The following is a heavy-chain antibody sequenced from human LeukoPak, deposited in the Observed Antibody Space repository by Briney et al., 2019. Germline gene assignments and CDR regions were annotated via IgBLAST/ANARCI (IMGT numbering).Heavy chain of an antibody. CDR3: ARAYGVDESWFDP. Sequence: SETLSLTCAVYGGSLSGYYWSWIRQPPGNGLEWIGEINHSGSTNYNPSLKSRVTISVDTSKNQFSLKLSSVTAADTAVYYCARAYGVDESWFDPWGQGTLVTVSS. D-gene: IGHD4-17*01. CDR2: INHSGST. J-gene: IGHJ5*02. CDR1: GGSLSGYY. V-gene: IGHV4-34*01.